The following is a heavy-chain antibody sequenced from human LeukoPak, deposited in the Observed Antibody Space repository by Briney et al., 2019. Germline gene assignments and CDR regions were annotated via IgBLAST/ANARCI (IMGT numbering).Heavy chain of an antibody. J-gene: IGHJ4*02. CDR3: ARGGYGAHMG. V-gene: IGHV3-74*01. CDR1: GFTFSSFW. CDR2: LNSDGSTT. Sequence: AGGSLRLSCAASGFTFSSFWMHWVRQVPGKGLVWVSGLNSDGSTTGYADSVRGRFTISRDNAKSTLYLQMNSLRAEDTAVYYCARGGYGAHMGWGQGTLVTVSS. D-gene: IGHD4-17*01.